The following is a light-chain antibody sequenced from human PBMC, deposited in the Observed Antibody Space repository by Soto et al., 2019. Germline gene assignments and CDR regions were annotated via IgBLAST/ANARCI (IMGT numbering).Light chain of an antibody. J-gene: IGKJ2*01. V-gene: IGKV1-5*01. CDR2: DAS. Sequence: DIQMTQSPSTLSASVGDRVTITCRASQSISTWLAWYQHKPGKAPRLLTYDASSLESGVPSRFSGSGSGTEFTLTISSLQPDDFATYYCQQYNSYSTFGQGTKLEIK. CDR1: QSISTW. CDR3: QQYNSYST.